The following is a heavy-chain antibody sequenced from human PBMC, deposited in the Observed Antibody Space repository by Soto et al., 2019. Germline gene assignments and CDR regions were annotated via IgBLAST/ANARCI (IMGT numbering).Heavy chain of an antibody. CDR2: INAGNGNT. CDR1: GYTFTSYA. D-gene: IGHD3-16*01. CDR3: ARDGPQARIMRYYGMDV. V-gene: IGHV1-3*05. Sequence: QVQLVQSGAEEKKPGASVKVSCKASGYTFTSYAIHWVRQAPGQRLEWMGWINAGNGNTKCSQKFQGRVTITRDTSASTAYMELSSLRSEDTAVYYCARDGPQARIMRYYGMDVWGQGTTVTVSS. J-gene: IGHJ6*02.